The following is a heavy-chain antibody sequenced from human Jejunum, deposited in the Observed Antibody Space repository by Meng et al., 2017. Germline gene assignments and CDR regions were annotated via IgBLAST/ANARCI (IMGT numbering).Heavy chain of an antibody. V-gene: IGHV3-7*01. CDR1: GFTFTNHW. D-gene: IGHD5-24*01. J-gene: IGHJ3*02. Sequence: GESLKISCAASGFTFTNHWMSWVRQAPGKGLEWVANIKGDGSWKNYVDSVKGRFTISRDNTKDLLYLQMISLRDDDTAVYYCARGSREKGDAYDIWGQGKVVTVSS. CDR3: ARGSREKGDAYDI. CDR2: IKGDGSWK.